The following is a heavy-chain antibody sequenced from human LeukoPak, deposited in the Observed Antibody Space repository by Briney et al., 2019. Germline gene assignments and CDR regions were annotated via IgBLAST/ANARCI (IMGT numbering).Heavy chain of an antibody. D-gene: IGHD7-27*01. Sequence: WASVKVSCKASGYTFTGYYMHWVRQAPGQGLEWMGWINPNSGGTNYAQKFQGRVTMTRDTSISTAYMELSRLRSDDTAVYYCARDADWGYDAFDIWGQGTTVTVSS. J-gene: IGHJ3*02. CDR3: ARDADWGYDAFDI. CDR1: GYTFTGYY. CDR2: INPNSGGT. V-gene: IGHV1-2*02.